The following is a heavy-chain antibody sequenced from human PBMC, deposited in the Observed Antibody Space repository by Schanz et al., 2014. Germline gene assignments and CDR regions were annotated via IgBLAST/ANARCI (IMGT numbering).Heavy chain of an antibody. CDR3: ACGEYQLLYEN. D-gene: IGHD2-2*02. Sequence: EVQLLESGGGLVRPGGSLRLSCAASGFTFSSYTMNWVRQAPGKGLEWVSHINSDGTTTTYADSVKGRFTISRDNAENTLYLQMNSLRVDDTAVYYCACGEYQLLYENWGQGTLVTVSS. J-gene: IGHJ4*02. CDR2: INSDGTTT. V-gene: IGHV3-74*02. CDR1: GFTFSSYT.